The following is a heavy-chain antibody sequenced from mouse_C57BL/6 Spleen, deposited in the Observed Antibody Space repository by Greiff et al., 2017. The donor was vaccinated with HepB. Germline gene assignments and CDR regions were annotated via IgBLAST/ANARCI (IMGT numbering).Heavy chain of an antibody. CDR1: GYTFTSYW. Sequence: QVQLQQPGAELVKPGASVKLSCKASGYTFTSYWMHWVKQRPGQGLEWIGMIHPNSGSTNYNEKFKSKATLTVDKSSSTAYMQLSSLTSEDSAVYYCAPLTTVVATVDYWGQGTTLTVSS. CDR3: APLTTVVATVDY. D-gene: IGHD1-1*01. J-gene: IGHJ2*01. V-gene: IGHV1-64*01. CDR2: IHPNSGST.